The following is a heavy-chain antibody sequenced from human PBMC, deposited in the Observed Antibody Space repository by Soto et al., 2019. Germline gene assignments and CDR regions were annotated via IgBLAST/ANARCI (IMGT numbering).Heavy chain of an antibody. Sequence: QVQLQESGPGLVKPSQTLSLTCTVSGGSISSGGYYWSWIRQHPGKGLEWIGYIYYSGSTYYNPSLKGRVTISGGTSKNQFSLKLSSVTAADTAVYYCARVTETVTTGGGSVKWFDPWGQGTLVTVSS. D-gene: IGHD4-17*01. J-gene: IGHJ5*02. V-gene: IGHV4-31*03. CDR2: IYYSGST. CDR3: ARVTETVTTGGGSVKWFDP. CDR1: GGSISSGGYY.